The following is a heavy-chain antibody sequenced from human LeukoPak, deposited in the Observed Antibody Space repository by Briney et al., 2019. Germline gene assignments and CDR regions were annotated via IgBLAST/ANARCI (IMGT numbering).Heavy chain of an antibody. CDR1: GGSISSSSYY. Sequence: SETLSLTCTVSGGSISSSSYYWGWIRQPPGKGLEWIGSIYYSGSTYYNPSLKSRVTISIDTSKNQFSLELTSVTAADTAVYYCARLERYSYGEYDYWGQGTLVTVSS. D-gene: IGHD5-18*01. CDR3: ARLERYSYGEYDY. V-gene: IGHV4-39*07. J-gene: IGHJ4*02. CDR2: IYYSGST.